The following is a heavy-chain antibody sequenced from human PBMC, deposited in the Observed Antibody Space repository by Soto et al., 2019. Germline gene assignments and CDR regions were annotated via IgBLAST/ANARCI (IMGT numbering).Heavy chain of an antibody. Sequence: QVLLQQWGAGLLKPSETLSLTCAVYGGSFSDYYWSWIRQSPGKGLEWSGEINHSGSTNYNPSLKSRVIISVDTSKNQFSLKLSSVTAADTAVYYCARGAYGGHSDDYWGRGTLVTVSS. CDR2: INHSGST. J-gene: IGHJ4*02. CDR3: ARGAYGGHSDDY. CDR1: GGSFSDYY. V-gene: IGHV4-34*01. D-gene: IGHD4-17*01.